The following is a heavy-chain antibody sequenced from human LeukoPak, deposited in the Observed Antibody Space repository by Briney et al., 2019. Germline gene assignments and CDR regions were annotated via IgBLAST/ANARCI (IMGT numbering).Heavy chain of an antibody. CDR3: ARRIYCSTSRCYGDYYYGMDV. J-gene: IGHJ6*02. Sequence: GASVKVSCKASGYTFTSYGISWVRQAPGQGLEWMGWIYDYNGNTNYAQKVQGRVTMTTDTSTSTAYMELMSLRSDDTAVYYCARRIYCSTSRCYGDYYYGMDVWGQGTTVTVSS. V-gene: IGHV1-18*01. CDR1: GYTFTSYG. D-gene: IGHD2-2*01. CDR2: IYDYNGNT.